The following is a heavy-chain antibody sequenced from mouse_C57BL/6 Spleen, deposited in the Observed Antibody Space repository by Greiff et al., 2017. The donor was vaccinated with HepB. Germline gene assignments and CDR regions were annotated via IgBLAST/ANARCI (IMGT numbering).Heavy chain of an antibody. CDR1: GYSFTGYY. V-gene: IGHV1-42*01. J-gene: IGHJ4*01. CDR2: INPSTGGT. Sequence: VQLKQSGPELVKPGASVKISCKASGYSFTGYYMNWVKQSPEKSLEWIGEINPSTGGTTYNQKFKAKATLTVDKSSSTAYMQLKSLTSEDSAVYYCARSGSDYDGRGYYAMDYWGQGTSVTVSS. D-gene: IGHD2-4*01. CDR3: ARSGSDYDGRGYYAMDY.